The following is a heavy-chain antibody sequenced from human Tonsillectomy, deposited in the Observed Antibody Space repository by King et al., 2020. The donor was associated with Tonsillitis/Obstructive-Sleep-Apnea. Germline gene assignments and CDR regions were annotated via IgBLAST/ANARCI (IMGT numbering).Heavy chain of an antibody. CDR1: GFTFSSYG. Sequence: VQLVESGGGVVQPGRSLRLSCTASGFTFSSYGMHWVRRAPGKGLEWVAIVWYDGSNKYYADSVKGRFIVSRDNSRNTLYLQMNSLIAEDTAVYYCARDGDYGDYGPWYFDLWGRGSLVTVSA. CDR3: ARDGDYGDYGPWYFDL. V-gene: IGHV3-33*01. CDR2: VWYDGSNK. D-gene: IGHD4-17*01. J-gene: IGHJ2*01.